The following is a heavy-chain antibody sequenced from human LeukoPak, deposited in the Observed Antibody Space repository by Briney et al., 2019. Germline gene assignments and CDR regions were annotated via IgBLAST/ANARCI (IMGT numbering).Heavy chain of an antibody. Sequence: SETLSLTCIVSGGSISNFYWGWIRQPPGKGLEWIGSIYYSGSTYYNPSLKSRVTISVDTSKNQFSLKLSSVTAADTAVYYCARDHARYGDYRVDYWGQGTLVTVSS. J-gene: IGHJ4*02. V-gene: IGHV4-39*07. CDR2: IYYSGST. CDR1: GGSISNFY. CDR3: ARDHARYGDYRVDY. D-gene: IGHD4-17*01.